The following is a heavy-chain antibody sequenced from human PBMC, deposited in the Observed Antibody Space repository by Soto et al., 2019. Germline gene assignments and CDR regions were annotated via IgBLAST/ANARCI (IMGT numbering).Heavy chain of an antibody. CDR3: ARIVTNYDILTGYYDYYYYGMDV. D-gene: IGHD3-9*01. J-gene: IGHJ6*02. CDR2: ISAYTGNT. Sequence: QVQLVQSGAEVKKPGASVKVSCKASGYTFTSYGISWVRQAPGQGLEWMGWISAYTGNTNYAQKLQGRVTMTTDTSTSTAYMELRSLRSDDTAVYYCARIVTNYDILTGYYDYYYYGMDVWGQGTTVTVSS. CDR1: GYTFTSYG. V-gene: IGHV1-18*01.